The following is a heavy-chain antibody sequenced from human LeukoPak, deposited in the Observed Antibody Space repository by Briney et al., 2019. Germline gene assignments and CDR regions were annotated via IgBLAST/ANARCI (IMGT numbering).Heavy chain of an antibody. CDR3: AKLPREYCSSTSCPNWFDT. CDR2: LSASGGTT. CDR1: GFSFSSYA. D-gene: IGHD2-2*01. V-gene: IGHV3-23*01. J-gene: IGHJ5*02. Sequence: PGGSLRLSCAASGFSFSSYAMTWVRQAPGKGLVWVSALSASGGTTYYADSVKGRFTTSRDNSKNTLYLQMNSLRAEDTAVYYCAKLPREYCSSTSCPNWFDTWGQGTLVTVSS.